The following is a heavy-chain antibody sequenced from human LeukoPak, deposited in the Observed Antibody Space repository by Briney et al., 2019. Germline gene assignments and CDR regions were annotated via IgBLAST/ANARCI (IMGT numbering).Heavy chain of an antibody. CDR2: ISAYNGNT. D-gene: IGHD5-24*01. J-gene: IGHJ4*02. CDR3: ARDPRTEDGYNLRGFDY. Sequence: ASVKVSCKTSGYTFTNYSINWVRQAPGQGLEWMGWISAYNGNTNYAQRFQGRVTMTTDTSTSTAYMDLRSLRSDDTAVYYCARDPRTEDGYNLRGFDYWGQGTLVTVSS. V-gene: IGHV1-18*01. CDR1: GYTFTNYS.